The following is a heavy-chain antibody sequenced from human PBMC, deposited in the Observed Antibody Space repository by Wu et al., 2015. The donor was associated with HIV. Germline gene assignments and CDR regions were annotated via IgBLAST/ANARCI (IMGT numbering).Heavy chain of an antibody. D-gene: IGHD3-10*01. CDR1: QYTFINYD. J-gene: IGHJ6*03. Sequence: QVQLVQSGAEVTEPGASVMVSCKASQYTFINYDVHWVRQAPGQGLEWMGWISGHNGYTDYAQKFQGRVSVTTLISTNTVYMELRSLRSDDTAVYYCARVQTGTSDHSLYHYMDVWGKGTPVIVSS. CDR2: ISGHNGYT. CDR3: ARVQTGTSDHSLYHYMDV. V-gene: IGHV1-18*01.